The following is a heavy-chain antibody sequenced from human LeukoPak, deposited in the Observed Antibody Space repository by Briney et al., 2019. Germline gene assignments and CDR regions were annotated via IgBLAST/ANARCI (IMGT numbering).Heavy chain of an antibody. CDR2: IYYSGST. Sequence: YPSETLSLTCTVSGGSISSYYWSWIRQPPGKGLEWIGYIYYSGSTNYNPSLKSRVTISVDTSKNQISLRLTSVTAADTAVYYCARGRLGSSWGDYMDVWGKGTTVTVSS. J-gene: IGHJ6*03. D-gene: IGHD6-13*01. V-gene: IGHV4-59*01. CDR3: ARGRLGSSWGDYMDV. CDR1: GGSISSYY.